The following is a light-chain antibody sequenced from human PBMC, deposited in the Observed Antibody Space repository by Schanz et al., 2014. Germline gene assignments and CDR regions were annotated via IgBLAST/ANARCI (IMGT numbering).Light chain of an antibody. Sequence: QSALTQPPSASGSPGQSVTISCTGTSSDVGGYDYVSWYQQHPGKAPKLMIYDVSNRPSGVSNRFSGSKSGNTASLTISGLQAEDEADYYCSSYTSSSTRVFGGGTKVTVL. CDR1: SSDVGGYDY. CDR2: DVS. J-gene: IGLJ2*01. V-gene: IGLV2-14*01. CDR3: SSYTSSSTRV.